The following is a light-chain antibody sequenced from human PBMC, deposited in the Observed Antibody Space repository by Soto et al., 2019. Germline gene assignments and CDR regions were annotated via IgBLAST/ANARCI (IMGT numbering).Light chain of an antibody. CDR3: SSFTTSYVYV. J-gene: IGLJ1*01. CDR2: GVT. Sequence: QSVLSQPASVSGSPGHSITISCTGSGSDIGAYNYVSWYQQHPGKAPKHLLHGVTRRPSGVSSRFSASKSAYTASLTISGLQAEDEANYHCSSFTTSYVYVVGPGTKAPS. V-gene: IGLV2-14*01. CDR1: GSDIGAYNY.